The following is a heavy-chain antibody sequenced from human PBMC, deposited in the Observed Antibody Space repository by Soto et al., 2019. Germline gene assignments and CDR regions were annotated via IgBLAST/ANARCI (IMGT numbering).Heavy chain of an antibody. CDR2: ISGSGGST. V-gene: IGHV3-23*01. CDR1: GFNFRSYA. D-gene: IGHD6-13*01. CDR3: AKGVSSWYGNWFDP. Sequence: PGGSQRLSSTASGFNFRSYAMSWVRQAPGKGLEWVSAISGSGGSTYYADSVKGRFTISRDNSKNTLYLQMNSLKAEDTAVYYCAKGVSSWYGNWFDPWGQGTLVTVSS. J-gene: IGHJ5*02.